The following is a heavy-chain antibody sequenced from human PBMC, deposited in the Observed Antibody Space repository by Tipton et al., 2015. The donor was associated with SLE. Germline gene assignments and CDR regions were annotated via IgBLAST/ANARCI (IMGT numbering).Heavy chain of an antibody. V-gene: IGHV4-39*07. J-gene: IGHJ4*02. Sequence: LRLSCAVSGGSISSGSYYWGWIRQPPGKGLEWIGSIYYSGSTYYNPSLKSRVTISVDTSKNQFSLKLSSVTAADTAVDYCARGEMATMGFDYWGQGTLVTVSS. CDR2: IYYSGST. D-gene: IGHD5-24*01. CDR3: ARGEMATMGFDY. CDR1: GGSISSGSYY.